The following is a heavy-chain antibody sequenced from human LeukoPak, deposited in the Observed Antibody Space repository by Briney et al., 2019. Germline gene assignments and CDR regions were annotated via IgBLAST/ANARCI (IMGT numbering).Heavy chain of an antibody. D-gene: IGHD4/OR15-4a*01. CDR3: ARRDYAAWFDP. V-gene: IGHV4-39*07. J-gene: IGHJ5*02. CDR2: VYYSGSI. CDR1: GDSITSGGYY. Sequence: SETLSLTCSVSGDSITSGGYYWAWLRQPPGKGLEWIGSVYYSGSIKYNPSLKGRVSISRDMSKNQFSLNLNPVDATDTAVYYCARRDYAAWFDPWGQGTLVTVSS.